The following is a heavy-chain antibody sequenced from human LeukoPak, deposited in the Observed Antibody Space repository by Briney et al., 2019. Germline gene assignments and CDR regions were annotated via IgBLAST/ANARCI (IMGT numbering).Heavy chain of an antibody. CDR1: GFTFSSYG. J-gene: IGHJ4*02. D-gene: IGHD6-19*01. V-gene: IGHV3-30*02. Sequence: TGGSLRLSCAASGFTFSSYGTHWVRQAPGKGLEWVAFIRYDGSNKYYADSVKGRFTISRDNSKNTLYLQMNSLRAEDTAVYYCARDSAEAVAGTVYFDYWGQGTLVTVSS. CDR3: ARDSAEAVAGTVYFDY. CDR2: IRYDGSNK.